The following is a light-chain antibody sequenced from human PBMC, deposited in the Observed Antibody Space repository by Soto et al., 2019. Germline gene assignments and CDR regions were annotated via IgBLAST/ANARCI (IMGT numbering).Light chain of an antibody. V-gene: IGLV2-14*01. CDR3: SSYTSSSILGVV. CDR1: SSDVGGYNY. J-gene: IGLJ2*01. CDR2: EVS. Sequence: QSALTQPASVSGSPGQSITISCTGTSSDVGGYNYVSWYQQYPGKAPKLMIYEVSNRPSGVSNRFSGSRSGNTASLTISGLQAEDEADYYCSSYTSSSILGVVFGGGTKLTVL.